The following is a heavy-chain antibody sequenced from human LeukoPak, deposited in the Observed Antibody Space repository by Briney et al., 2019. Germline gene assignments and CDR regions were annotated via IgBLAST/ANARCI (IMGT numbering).Heavy chain of an antibody. D-gene: IGHD5-18*01. Sequence: ASVKVSCKASGYTFTGHYLHWVRQAPGQGLEWMGRINPNSGGTNYAQKFQGRVTMTRDTSISTAYMELSRLRSDDTAVYYCARGNNYGHDYWGQGTLVTVSS. CDR1: GYTFTGHY. V-gene: IGHV1-2*06. J-gene: IGHJ4*02. CDR3: ARGNNYGHDY. CDR2: INPNSGGT.